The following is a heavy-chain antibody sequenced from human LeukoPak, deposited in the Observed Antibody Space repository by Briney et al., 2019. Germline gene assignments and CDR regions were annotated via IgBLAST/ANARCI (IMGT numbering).Heavy chain of an antibody. CDR1: GGSISSSSYY. Sequence: SETLSLTCTVSGGSISSSSYYWGWLRQPPGKGLEWIGSIYYSGSSYYNPSLRSRVTISVDTSKNQFSLKLSSVTAADTAVYYRARSPRYSTSSFDYFEYWGQGTLVTVSS. J-gene: IGHJ4*02. CDR3: ARSPRYSTSSFDYFEY. D-gene: IGHD6-6*01. CDR2: IYYSGSS. V-gene: IGHV4-39*01.